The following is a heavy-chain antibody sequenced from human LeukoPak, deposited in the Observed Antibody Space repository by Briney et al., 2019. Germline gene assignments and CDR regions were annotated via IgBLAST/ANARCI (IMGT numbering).Heavy chain of an antibody. V-gene: IGHV4-39*07. Sequence: SETLSLTCTVSGGSISTRSYNWGWIRQPPGKGLEWIGTIYYSATTHYNPSLKSRATISEDTSKNQFSLKLTSVFAADTALYYCARFVGSGWYTAYVDFWGQGTLVTVSS. CDR2: IYYSATT. J-gene: IGHJ4*02. CDR1: GGSISTRSYN. D-gene: IGHD6-19*01. CDR3: ARFVGSGWYTAYVDF.